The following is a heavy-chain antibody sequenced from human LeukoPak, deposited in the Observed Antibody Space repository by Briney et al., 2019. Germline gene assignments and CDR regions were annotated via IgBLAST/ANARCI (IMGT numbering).Heavy chain of an antibody. D-gene: IGHD3-9*01. CDR1: GFTLSNYA. Sequence: GGSLRLSCAASGFTLSNYAMSWVRQAPGKGLEWVSAITGSGGNTYYADSVKGRFTISRDNSKNTVFLQMNSLRAEDTAVYYCAKWGDYDVLTGYYVSDYWGQGTLVTVSS. V-gene: IGHV3-23*01. CDR2: ITGSGGNT. J-gene: IGHJ4*02. CDR3: AKWGDYDVLTGYYVSDY.